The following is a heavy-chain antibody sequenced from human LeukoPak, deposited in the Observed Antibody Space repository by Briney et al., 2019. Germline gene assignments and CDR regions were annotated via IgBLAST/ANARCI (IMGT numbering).Heavy chain of an antibody. CDR2: IYYSGST. Sequence: SETLSLTCTVSGGSVSSGSYYWSWIRQHPGKGLEWIGYIYYSGSTYYNPSLKSRVTISVDTSKNQFSLKLSSVTAADTAVYYCARERVSIAAAEYYYYGMDVWGQGTTVTVSS. J-gene: IGHJ6*02. CDR1: GGSVSSGSYY. CDR3: ARERVSIAAAEYYYYGMDV. D-gene: IGHD6-13*01. V-gene: IGHV4-31*03.